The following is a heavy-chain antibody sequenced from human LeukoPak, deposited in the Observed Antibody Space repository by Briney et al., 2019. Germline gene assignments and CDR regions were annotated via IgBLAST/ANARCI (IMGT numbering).Heavy chain of an antibody. J-gene: IGHJ5*02. Sequence: PSETLSLTCTVSGGSISSYYWSWIRQPPGKGLEWIGYIYYSGSTNYNPSLKSRVTMSVDTSKNQFSLKLSSVTAADTAVYYCAREHYCSGGSCYGNWFDPWGQGTLVTVSS. CDR2: IYYSGST. D-gene: IGHD2-15*01. CDR3: AREHYCSGGSCYGNWFDP. CDR1: GGSISSYY. V-gene: IGHV4-59*12.